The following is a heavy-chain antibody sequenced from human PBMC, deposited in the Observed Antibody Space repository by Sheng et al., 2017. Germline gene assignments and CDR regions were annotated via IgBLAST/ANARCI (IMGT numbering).Heavy chain of an antibody. Sequence: QVQLVESGGGVVQPGGSLRLSCAASGFTFSSYGMHWVRQAPGKGLEWVAFIRYDGSNKYYADSVKGRFTISRDNSKNTLYLQMNSLRAEDTAVYYCAKDYIDRSIAVADYYYYMDVWGKGTTVTVSS. J-gene: IGHJ6*03. V-gene: IGHV3-30*02. CDR1: GFTFSSYG. CDR2: IRYDGSNK. CDR3: AKDYIDRSIAVADYYYYMDV. D-gene: IGHD6-19*01.